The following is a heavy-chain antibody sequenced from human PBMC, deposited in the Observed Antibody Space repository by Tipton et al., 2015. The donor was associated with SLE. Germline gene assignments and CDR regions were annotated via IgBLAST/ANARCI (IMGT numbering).Heavy chain of an antibody. Sequence: TLSLTCTVSGGSISSYYWNWIRQPPGKGLEWIGYIYYSGSTNYNPSLKSRVTISVDRSKNQFSLKLSSVTAADTAVYYCARGDSGRRFDYWGQGTLVTVSS. D-gene: IGHD5-12*01. V-gene: IGHV4-59*12. CDR3: ARGDSGRRFDY. CDR1: GGSISSYY. J-gene: IGHJ4*02. CDR2: IYYSGST.